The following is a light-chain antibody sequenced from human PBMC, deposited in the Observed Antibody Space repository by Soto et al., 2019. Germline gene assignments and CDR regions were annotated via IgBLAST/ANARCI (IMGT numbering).Light chain of an antibody. CDR2: DAS. J-gene: IGKJ2*01. Sequence: EIVLTQSPATLSLSPGERATLSCSASQSVSSYLAWYQQKPGQAPRLLINDASNRATDIPARFSGSESRTDFNLTISRLALEDFAVYYGQQRRNWPQYTFGQGTKLEIK. CDR3: QQRRNWPQYT. V-gene: IGKV3-11*01. CDR1: QSVSSY.